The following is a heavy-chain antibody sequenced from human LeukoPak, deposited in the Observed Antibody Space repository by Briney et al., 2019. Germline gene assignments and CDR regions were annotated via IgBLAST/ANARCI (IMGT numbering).Heavy chain of an antibody. D-gene: IGHD4/OR15-4a*01. CDR3: ARDLRTDYAFDS. J-gene: IGHJ4*02. V-gene: IGHV3-20*04. Sequence: GGSLRLSCAASGFIFDDYGMTWVRQGPGKGLEWVSGINWDGYSTGYADSARGRFTISRDNAKSTLYLQMNSLRPEDTALYYCARDLRTDYAFDSWGQGTLVTVSS. CDR1: GFIFDDYG. CDR2: INWDGYST.